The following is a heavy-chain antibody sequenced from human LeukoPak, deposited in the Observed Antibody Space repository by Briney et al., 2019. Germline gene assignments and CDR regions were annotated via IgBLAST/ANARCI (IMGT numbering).Heavy chain of an antibody. CDR2: IYYSGST. CDR1: GGSISSGGYH. V-gene: IGHV4-31*03. J-gene: IGHJ5*02. D-gene: IGHD6-6*01. Sequence: SETLSLTCTVSGGSISSGGYHWSWIRQHPGKGLEWIGYIYYSGSTYYNPSLKRRVTISVDTSKNQFSLKLSCVTAADTAVYYCARVGIAARRTYWCVPWGQGTLVTVSS. CDR3: ARVGIAARRTYWCVP.